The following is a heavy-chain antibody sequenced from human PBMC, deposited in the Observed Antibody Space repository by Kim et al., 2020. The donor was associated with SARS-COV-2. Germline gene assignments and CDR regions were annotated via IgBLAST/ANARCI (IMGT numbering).Heavy chain of an antibody. Sequence: RFTISRDNSKNTLYLQMNSLRAEDTAVYYCARDRLGRELDYYDSSGYLDYWGQGALVTVSS. V-gene: IGHV3-30*01. D-gene: IGHD3-22*01. J-gene: IGHJ4*02. CDR3: ARDRLGRELDYYDSSGYLDY.